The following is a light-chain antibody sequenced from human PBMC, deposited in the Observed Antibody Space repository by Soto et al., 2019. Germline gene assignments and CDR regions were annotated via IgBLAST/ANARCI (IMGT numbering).Light chain of an antibody. CDR1: SSDVGGYNY. V-gene: IGLV2-14*01. Sequence: QSALTQPASVSGSPGQSITISCTGTSSDVGGYNYVSWYQQHPGKAPKLMIYDVSDRPSGVSNRFSGSKSGNTYSLTISGLQAEDEADYYCSSYTSGFYVFGTGTKVTVL. CDR2: DVS. J-gene: IGLJ1*01. CDR3: SSYTSGFYV.